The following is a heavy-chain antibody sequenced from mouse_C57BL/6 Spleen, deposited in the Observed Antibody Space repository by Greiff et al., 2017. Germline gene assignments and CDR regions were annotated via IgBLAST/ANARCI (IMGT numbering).Heavy chain of an antibody. D-gene: IGHD1-1*01. V-gene: IGHV6-3*01. J-gene: IGHJ1*03. CDR2: IRLKSDNYAT. Sequence: EVKVEESGGGLVQPGGSMKLSCVASGFTFSNYWMNWVRQSPEKGLEWVAQIRLKSDNYATHYAESVKGRFTISRDDSKSSVYLQMNNLRAEDTGIYYCTGFGSSLYWYFDVWGTGTTVTVSS. CDR1: GFTFSNYW. CDR3: TGFGSSLYWYFDV.